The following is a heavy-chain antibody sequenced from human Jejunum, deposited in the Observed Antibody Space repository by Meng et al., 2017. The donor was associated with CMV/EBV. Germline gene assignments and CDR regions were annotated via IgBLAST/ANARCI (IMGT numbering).Heavy chain of an antibody. V-gene: IGHV4-39*01. D-gene: IGHD2-15*01. Sequence: SSSSSYWGWLRQPPGQGLECIGSVFYSGSAYFNPSLRSRVTMPVDTSKNQFSLRLTSVTAADTAAYYCARQNRYCSGGICYRYFDYWGQGALVTVSS. CDR2: VFYSGSA. CDR1: SSSSSY. J-gene: IGHJ4*02. CDR3: ARQNRYCSGGICYRYFDY.